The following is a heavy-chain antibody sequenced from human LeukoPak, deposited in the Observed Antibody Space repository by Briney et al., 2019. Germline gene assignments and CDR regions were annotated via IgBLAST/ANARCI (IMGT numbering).Heavy chain of an antibody. CDR2: IIPMFETA. V-gene: IGHV1-69*13. Sequence: ASVKVSCKASGGTFSNYAINWVRQAPGQGLEWMGGIIPMFETADSAQKFQGRLTITADESTSTAYMELSSLRAEDTAVYYCARDLVGSHTGYSSGAWDYWGQGTLVTVSS. CDR3: ARDLVGSHTGYSSGAWDY. J-gene: IGHJ4*02. CDR1: GGTFSNYA. D-gene: IGHD3-9*01.